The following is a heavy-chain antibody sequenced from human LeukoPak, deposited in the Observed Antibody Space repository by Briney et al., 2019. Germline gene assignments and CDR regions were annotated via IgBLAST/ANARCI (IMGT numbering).Heavy chain of an antibody. J-gene: IGHJ4*02. V-gene: IGHV3-23*01. CDR3: AQGVVVAATPFDY. D-gene: IGHD2-15*01. CDR1: GFTFDNYA. Sequence: GGSLRLSCAASGFTFDNYAMNWVRQAPGKGLEWVSSITGSGLTIYYADSVKGRFTISRDNSKNTLYLQMNSLRAEDTAVYYCAQGVVVAATPFDYWGQGTLVTVSS. CDR2: ITGSGLTI.